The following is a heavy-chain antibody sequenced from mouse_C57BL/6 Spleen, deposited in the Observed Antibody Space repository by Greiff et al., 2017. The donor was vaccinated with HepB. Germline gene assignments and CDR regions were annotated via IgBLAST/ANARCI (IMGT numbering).Heavy chain of an antibody. Sequence: VQLQQSGPELVKPGASVKIPCKASGYTFTDYNMDWVKQSPGKSLEWIGDINPNNGGTIYNQKFKGKATLTVDKSSSTAYMELRSLTSEDTAVYYCAREARTSSYAWFAYWGQGTLVTVSA. V-gene: IGHV1-18*01. J-gene: IGHJ3*01. CDR1: GYTFTDYN. CDR2: INPNNGGT. CDR3: AREARTSSYAWFAY. D-gene: IGHD1-1*01.